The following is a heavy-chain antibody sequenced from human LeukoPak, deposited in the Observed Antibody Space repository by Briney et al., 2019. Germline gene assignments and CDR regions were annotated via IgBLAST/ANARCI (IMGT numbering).Heavy chain of an antibody. Sequence: GASVKVSCKASGYTFTSYYMHWVRQAPGQGLEWMGWINPNSGGTNYAQKFQGRVTMTRDTSISTAYMELSRLRSDDTAVYYCARDVGIVVVPAAMFKGPDMDVWGKGTTVTISS. CDR3: ARDVGIVVVPAAMFKGPDMDV. CDR2: INPNSGGT. V-gene: IGHV1-2*02. J-gene: IGHJ6*04. CDR1: GYTFTSYY. D-gene: IGHD2-2*01.